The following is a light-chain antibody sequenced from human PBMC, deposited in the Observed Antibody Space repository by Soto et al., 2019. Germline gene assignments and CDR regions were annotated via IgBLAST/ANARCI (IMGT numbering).Light chain of an antibody. V-gene: IGLV1-40*01. CDR3: QCYDSGLSGGV. CDR1: SSNVGAGYD. CDR2: GNS. Sequence: QSVLTQPPSVSGAPGQRVTISCTGSSSNVGAGYDVHWYQQLPGTAPKLLIYGNSNRPSGVPDRFSGSKSGTSASLAITGVQAEDEADYYCQCYDSGLSGGVFGGGTKLTVL. J-gene: IGLJ3*02.